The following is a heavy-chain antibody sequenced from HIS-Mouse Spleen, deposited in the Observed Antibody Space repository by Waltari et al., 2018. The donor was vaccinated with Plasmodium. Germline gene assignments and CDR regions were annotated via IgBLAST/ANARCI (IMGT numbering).Heavy chain of an antibody. CDR3: ARHKKRGQLVRGYFDY. CDR1: GFPLSYSGMR. CDR2: IDWDDDK. J-gene: IGHJ4*02. D-gene: IGHD6-6*01. V-gene: IGHV2-70*15. Sequence: QVTLRESGPALVKPTQTPTLTCTFSGFPLSYSGMRVSWIRQPPGKALQWLARIDWDDDKYYYPTLKTRLTISKDTSKNQVVLTMTNMDPVDTATYYCARHKKRGQLVRGYFDYWGQGTLVTVSS.